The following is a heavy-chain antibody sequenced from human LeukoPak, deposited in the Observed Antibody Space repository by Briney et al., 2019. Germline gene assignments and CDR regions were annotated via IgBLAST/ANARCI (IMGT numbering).Heavy chain of an antibody. J-gene: IGHJ4*02. CDR1: GLTFISYA. D-gene: IGHD3-10*01. CDR3: VKDRTGTYTLDY. V-gene: IGHV3-64*04. CDR2: ISSNGGST. Sequence: RSLRPSCSASGLTFISYAMYSVSPTPGKGLEYVSGISSNGGSTYYAASVKGRFPISRDNSKNTLDLQMNSLRAEDAAVYYCVKDRTGTYTLDYWGQGTLVSVS.